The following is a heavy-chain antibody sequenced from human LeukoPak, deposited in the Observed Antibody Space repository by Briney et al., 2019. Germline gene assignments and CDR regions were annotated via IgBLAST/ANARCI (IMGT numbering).Heavy chain of an antibody. CDR2: IYPGDSDT. CDR1: GYSFSTYW. J-gene: IGHJ5*02. CDR3: ARLLDILTGNSFDP. Sequence: GESLKISCKGSGYSFSTYWIGWVRQMPGKGLEWMGIIYPGDSDTTYSPSFQGQVTISVDKSINTAYLQWSSLKASDTAMYYCARLLDILTGNSFDPWGQGTLVTVSS. D-gene: IGHD3-9*01. V-gene: IGHV5-51*01.